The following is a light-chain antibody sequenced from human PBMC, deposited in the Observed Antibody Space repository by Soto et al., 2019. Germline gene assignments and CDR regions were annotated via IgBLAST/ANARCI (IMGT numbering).Light chain of an antibody. J-gene: IGLJ3*02. CDR2: DTS. V-gene: IGLV7-46*01. CDR3: LLSYNGVQV. Sequence: QSVVTQEPSLTVSPGGTVTLTCGSSAGAVTSGQYPFWFQQKPGQAPKTLIYDTSRRHSWTPARFSDSLLGGKAALTLSGTQPEDEAEYYCLLSYNGVQVFGGGTKLTVL. CDR1: AGAVTSGQY.